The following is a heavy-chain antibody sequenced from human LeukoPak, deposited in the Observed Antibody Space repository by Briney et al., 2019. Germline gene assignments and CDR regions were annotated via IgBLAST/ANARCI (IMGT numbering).Heavy chain of an antibody. CDR3: ARDHRWSYDY. V-gene: IGHV3-74*01. D-gene: IGHD1-26*01. CDR2: IKGDGSDT. CDR1: GFTFSGHY. J-gene: IGHJ4*02. Sequence: GSLRLSCAASGFTFSGHYMHWVRQAPGKGLVWVSHIKGDGSDTRYADSVEGRFIISRDNAKNTLYLQMNSLRAEDTGVYFCARDHRWSYDYWGQGTLVTVSS.